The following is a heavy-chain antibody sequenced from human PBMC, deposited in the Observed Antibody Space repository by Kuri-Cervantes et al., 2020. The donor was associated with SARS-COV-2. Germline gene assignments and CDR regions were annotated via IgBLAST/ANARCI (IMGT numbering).Heavy chain of an antibody. CDR1: GFTFSSYE. Sequence: GGSLRLSCAASGFTFSSYETNWVRQAPGKGLEWLSHITSGTTKSYADSVKGRLTVSRDSSKNTVSLEISSLRAEDTAIYYCARVQGVFHLSSGLFAAAWGQGTPVTVSS. CDR3: ARVQGVFHLSSGLFAAA. D-gene: IGHD3-3*01. V-gene: IGHV3-48*03. J-gene: IGHJ5*02. CDR2: ITSGTTK.